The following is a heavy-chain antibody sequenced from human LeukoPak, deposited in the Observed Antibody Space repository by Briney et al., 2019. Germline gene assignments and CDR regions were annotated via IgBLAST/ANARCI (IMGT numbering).Heavy chain of an antibody. D-gene: IGHD4-17*01. J-gene: IGHJ4*02. V-gene: IGHV4-31*03. CDR1: GYSISSGGYY. CDR2: IYTSGNT. CDR3: ARPRFGDSAGFAY. Sequence: SQTLSLTCTVSGYSISSGGYYWSWIRQHPGKGLEWIGYIYTSGNTYYNPSLKSRVDILLDTSKNQFSLRLSSVTAADTAVYYCARPRFGDSAGFAYWGQGTLVTVSS.